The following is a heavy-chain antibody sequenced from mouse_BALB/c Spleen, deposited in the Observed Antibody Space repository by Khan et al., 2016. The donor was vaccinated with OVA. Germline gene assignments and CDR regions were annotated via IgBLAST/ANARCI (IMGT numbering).Heavy chain of an antibody. CDR3: ARVGYTGTMDY. CDR2: INTYSGEP. Sequence: QIQLVQSGPGLKKPGETVKISCTASGYTFTNYGMNWVHQAPGKGLKWMGFINTYSGEPTYADDFKGRFAFSLETSASTPYLQINNLKNEDTSTYFCARVGYTGTMDYWGQGTSVTVSS. V-gene: IGHV9-3-1*01. CDR1: GYTFTNYG. D-gene: IGHD2-14*01. J-gene: IGHJ4*01.